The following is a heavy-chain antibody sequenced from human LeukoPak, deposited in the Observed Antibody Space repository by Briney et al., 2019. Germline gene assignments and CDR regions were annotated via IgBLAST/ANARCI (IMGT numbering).Heavy chain of an antibody. D-gene: IGHD4-17*01. V-gene: IGHV4-39*01. J-gene: IGHJ4*02. CDR1: GGSISSSSYY. CDR3: ARQTPFMTTVFWGDGTRPRGGFDY. Sequence: PSETLSLTCTVSGGSISSSSYYWGWIRQPPGKGLEWIGSIYYSGSTYYNPSLKSRVTISVDTSKNQFSLKLSSVTAADTAVYYCARQTPFMTTVFWGDGTRPRGGFDYWGQGTLVTVSS. CDR2: IYYSGST.